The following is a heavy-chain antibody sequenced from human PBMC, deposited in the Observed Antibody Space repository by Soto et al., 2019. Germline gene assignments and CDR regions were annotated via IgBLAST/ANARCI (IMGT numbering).Heavy chain of an antibody. J-gene: IGHJ5*02. Sequence: ASVKVSCKTSGDTFTNFCLSWVLQAPGQGLEWMGWIATYNSNKNYAQKFQGRLTLTTDTSTSTGYMELKSLEYDDTAVYYCARGLRGVVNWFDPWGQGTLVTVSS. CDR1: GDTFTNFC. CDR3: ARGLRGVVNWFDP. CDR2: IATYNSNK. V-gene: IGHV1-18*01. D-gene: IGHD3-10*01.